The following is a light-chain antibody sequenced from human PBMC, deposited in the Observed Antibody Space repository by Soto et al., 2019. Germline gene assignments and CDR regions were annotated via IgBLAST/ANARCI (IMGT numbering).Light chain of an antibody. V-gene: IGKV3-11*01. Sequence: EIVLTQSPATLSLSPGERATLSCRASQSVSSYFAWYQQKPGQAPRLLIYDTSNRATGIPARFSGSGSGTDFTLTISSLEPEDVAVYYCQQRYSWWTFGQGTKVEIK. CDR2: DTS. CDR3: QQRYSWWT. CDR1: QSVSSY. J-gene: IGKJ1*01.